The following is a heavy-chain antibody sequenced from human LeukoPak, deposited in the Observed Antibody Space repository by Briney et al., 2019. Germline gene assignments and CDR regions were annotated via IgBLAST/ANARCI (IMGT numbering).Heavy chain of an antibody. J-gene: IGHJ4*02. Sequence: GASVKLSCKASGPTFTCYNFYWVGQAPGQGHERMGVVDPSDGATSYAQKFQGRVAMTRDTSTRTVYLELSSLRSDYTALYYCARDRGRTFDFDCWGQGTLVTVSS. CDR2: VDPSDGAT. CDR3: ARDRGRTFDFDC. D-gene: IGHD1-14*01. V-gene: IGHV1-46*01. CDR1: GPTFTCYN.